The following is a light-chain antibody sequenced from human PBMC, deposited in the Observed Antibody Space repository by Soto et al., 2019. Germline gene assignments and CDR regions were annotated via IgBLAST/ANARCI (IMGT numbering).Light chain of an antibody. CDR1: SSDVGGYKY. CDR2: DIR. CDR3: SSYTSSSTRV. J-gene: IGLJ1*01. V-gene: IGLV2-14*03. Sequence: QSALTQPASVSGSPGQSITISCTGTSSDVGGYKYVSWYQQHPGKAPKLMIYDIRNRPSGVSNRFSGSKSGNTASLTISGLKAEYEADYYCSSYTSSSTRVFGTGTKLTVL.